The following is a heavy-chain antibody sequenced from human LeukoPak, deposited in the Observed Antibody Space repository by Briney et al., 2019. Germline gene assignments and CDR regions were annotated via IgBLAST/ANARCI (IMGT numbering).Heavy chain of an antibody. CDR1: GGSISSHY. Sequence: SETLSLTCSVSGGSISSHYWSWIRQPPGKGLEWIGYIYYSGSTNYNPSPKSRVTISVDTSKNQFSLKLSSVTAAGTAVYYCARVGEGGYVGYWGQGTLVTVSS. D-gene: IGHD2-15*01. V-gene: IGHV4-59*11. CDR2: IYYSGST. CDR3: ARVGEGGYVGY. J-gene: IGHJ4*02.